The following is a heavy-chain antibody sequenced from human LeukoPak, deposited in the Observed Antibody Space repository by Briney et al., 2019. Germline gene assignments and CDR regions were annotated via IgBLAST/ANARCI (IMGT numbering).Heavy chain of an antibody. V-gene: IGHV4-39*01. D-gene: IGHD2-2*01. J-gene: IGHJ5*02. Sequence: SETLSLTCTVSGGSISSTSYYWGWIRQPPGKGLEWIGNIYYSGSTYYNPSLNSRVTISVDTSKNQFSLKLSSVTAADTAVYYCARGAYYCSSTSCYENWNYGPWGQGTLVTVSS. CDR2: IYYSGST. CDR1: GGSISSTSYY. CDR3: ARGAYYCSSTSCYENWNYGP.